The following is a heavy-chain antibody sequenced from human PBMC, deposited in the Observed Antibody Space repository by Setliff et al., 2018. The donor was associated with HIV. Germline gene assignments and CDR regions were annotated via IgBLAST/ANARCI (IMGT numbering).Heavy chain of an antibody. Sequence: SETLSLTCTVSGGPLSGYFWTWIRQTPDKGLEWIGDINHSVITNYNLSLKSRTTLSLDTSKNQLSLKLTSVVAADTGLYFCARGRDASTWYLSHFYSYYYLDVWGNGTTVTVSS. V-gene: IGHV4-34*01. CDR1: GGPLSGYF. CDR3: ARGRDASTWYLSHFYSYYYLDV. CDR2: INHSVIT. D-gene: IGHD6-13*01. J-gene: IGHJ6*03.